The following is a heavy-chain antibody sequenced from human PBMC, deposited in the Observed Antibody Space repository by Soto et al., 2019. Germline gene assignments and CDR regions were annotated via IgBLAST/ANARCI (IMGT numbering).Heavy chain of an antibody. CDR3: ARAGKLVDYWSGYGMDDAFDI. J-gene: IGHJ3*02. V-gene: IGHV1-8*01. CDR2: MNPNSGNT. Sequence: ASVKVSCKASGYTFTSYDINWVRQATGQGLEWMGWMNPNSGNTGYAQKFQGRVTMTRNTSISTAYMELSSLRSEDTAVYYCARAGKLVDYWSGYGMDDAFDIWGQ. CDR1: GYTFTSYD. D-gene: IGHD3-3*01.